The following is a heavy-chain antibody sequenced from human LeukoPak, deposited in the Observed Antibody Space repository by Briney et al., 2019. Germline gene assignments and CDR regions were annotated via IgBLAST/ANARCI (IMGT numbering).Heavy chain of an antibody. J-gene: IGHJ3*01. D-gene: IGHD3-16*02. CDR2: INTNTGNP. CDR3: ARDLEEHDYVWGSYRYIPRIFDP. V-gene: IGHV7-4-1*02. CDR1: GYTFTSYA. Sequence: GASVKVSCKASGYTFTSYAMNWVRQAPGQGLEWMGWINTNTGNPTYAQGFTGRFVFSLDTSVSTAYLQISSLKAEDTAVYYCARDLEEHDYVWGSYRYIPRIFDPWGQGTMVTVSS.